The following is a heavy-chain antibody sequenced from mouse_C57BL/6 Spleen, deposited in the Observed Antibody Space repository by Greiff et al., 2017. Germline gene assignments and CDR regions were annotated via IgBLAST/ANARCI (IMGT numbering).Heavy chain of an antibody. J-gene: IGHJ4*01. V-gene: IGHV1-52*01. CDR3: SREGDGYYCGEMDY. CDR2: INPSGSET. D-gene: IGHD2-3*01. CDR1: GYTFTSYG. Sequence: QVQLQESGAGLVRPGSSVKLSCKASGYTFTSYGMHWVKQGPIQGLEWIGNINPSGSETHYNQKFKDKATLTVDKSSSTAFMQLSSMTSEDSEVDYYSREGDGYYCGEMDYWGQGTTVTVSS.